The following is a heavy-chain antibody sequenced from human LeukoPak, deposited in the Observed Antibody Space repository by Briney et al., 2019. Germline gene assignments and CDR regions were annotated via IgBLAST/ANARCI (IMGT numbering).Heavy chain of an antibody. CDR1: GGSISSGTYY. V-gene: IGHV4-61*02. D-gene: IGHD3-10*01. Sequence: SQTLSLTCTVSGGSISSGTYYWNWIRQPAGKGLEWIGRIYTSGNTNYHPSLKSRVTISVDTSKNQFSLKLSSVTAADTAVYYCAREGLNMVRGVIPKEAWGWFDPWGQGTLVTVSS. J-gene: IGHJ5*02. CDR2: IYTSGNT. CDR3: AREGLNMVRGVIPKEAWGWFDP.